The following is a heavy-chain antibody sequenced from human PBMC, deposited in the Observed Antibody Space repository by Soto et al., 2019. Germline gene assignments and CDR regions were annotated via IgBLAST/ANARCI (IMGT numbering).Heavy chain of an antibody. D-gene: IGHD5-12*01. J-gene: IGHJ4*02. Sequence: SETLSLTCTVSGASISSGDYYLRWIRQHPGRGLEWIGYIFYTGGTFYTPSLKSRVTMSVDTSKNQFSLKLTSVTAADTAVYFCARDRGATIFDFWGRGTLVTVSS. CDR1: GASISSGDYY. CDR2: IFYTGGT. V-gene: IGHV4-31*03. CDR3: ARDRGATIFDF.